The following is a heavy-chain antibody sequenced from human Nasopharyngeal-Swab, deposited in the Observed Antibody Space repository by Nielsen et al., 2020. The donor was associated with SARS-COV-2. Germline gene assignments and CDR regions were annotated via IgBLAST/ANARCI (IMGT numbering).Heavy chain of an antibody. V-gene: IGHV3-33*01. J-gene: IGHJ4*02. D-gene: IGHD3-22*01. CDR1: GFSVTSHG. CDR2: IWYDGTNK. Sequence: GESLKISCKASGFSVTSHGMHWVRQAPGKGLEWVAVIWYDGTNKFYADSVKGRSTISRDNSKNTLYLQMNSLRAEDTAMYYCHLSSGYDGYINYWGQETLVTVSS. CDR3: HLSSGYDGYINY.